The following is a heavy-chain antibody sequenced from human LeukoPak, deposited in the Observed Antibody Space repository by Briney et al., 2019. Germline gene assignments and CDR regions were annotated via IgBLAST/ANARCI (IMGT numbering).Heavy chain of an antibody. CDR1: GYSFTTYW. Sequence: GESLKISCKGSGYSFTTYWIGLVRQMPGKGLEWMGIIYPGDSDTGYSPSFQGQVTISADKSISTAYLQWSSLKASDTAMYFCARRPRYNFGPHFDYWGQGTLITVSS. CDR3: ARRPRYNFGPHFDY. CDR2: IYPGDSDT. D-gene: IGHD5-18*01. J-gene: IGHJ4*02. V-gene: IGHV5-51*01.